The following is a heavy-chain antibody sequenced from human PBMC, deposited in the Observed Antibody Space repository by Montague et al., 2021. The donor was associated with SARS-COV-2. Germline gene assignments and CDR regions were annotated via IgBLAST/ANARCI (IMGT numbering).Heavy chain of an antibody. CDR1: GFTFSIYD. CDR2: ISTSAYTT. J-gene: IGHJ3*02. CDR3: TRDYRSVVGDGLDI. Sequence: SLRLSCAASGFTFSIYDMNWVRQAPGKGPEWISYISTSAYTTSYAGSVQGRFTISRDNGKNSLYLQMNSLRVEDTAVYYCTRDYRSVVGDGLDIWGQGTKVTVSS. V-gene: IGHV3-48*03. D-gene: IGHD3-16*02.